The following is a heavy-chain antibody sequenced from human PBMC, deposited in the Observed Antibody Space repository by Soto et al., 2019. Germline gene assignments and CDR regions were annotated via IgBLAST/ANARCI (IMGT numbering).Heavy chain of an antibody. CDR3: AKGGYCSSTSCYLGPFDI. CDR1: GFTFSYG. J-gene: IGHJ3*02. D-gene: IGHD2-2*01. Sequence: EVQLLEWGGGLVQPGGSLRLSCAASGFTFSYGMSWVRQAPGKGLEWVSAISGGGDSTYYADSVKGRFTLSRDNSKNTLYLQMNSLRAEDTAVYYCAKGGYCSSTSCYLGPFDIWGQAPMVTVSS. V-gene: IGHV3-23*01. CDR2: ISGGGDST.